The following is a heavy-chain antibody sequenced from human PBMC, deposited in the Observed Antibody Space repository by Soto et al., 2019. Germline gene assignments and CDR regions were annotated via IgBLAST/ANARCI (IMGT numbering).Heavy chain of an antibody. CDR3: ARDRVLGELSSWEIVY. V-gene: IGHV1-18*01. D-gene: IGHD3-16*02. Sequence: ASVKVSCKASGYTFTSYGISWVRQAPGQGLEWMGWISAYNGNTNYAQKLQGRVTMTTDTSTSTAYMELRSLRSDDTAVYYCARDRVLGELSSWEIVYWGQGTLVTVSS. J-gene: IGHJ4*02. CDR1: GYTFTSYG. CDR2: ISAYNGNT.